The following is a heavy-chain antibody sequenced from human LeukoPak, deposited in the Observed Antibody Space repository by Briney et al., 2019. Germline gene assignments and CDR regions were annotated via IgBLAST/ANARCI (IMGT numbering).Heavy chain of an antibody. J-gene: IGHJ4*02. CDR3: ARENDYGDYGDFDY. D-gene: IGHD4-17*01. CDR2: ISSSSSYI. V-gene: IGHV3-21*01. CDR1: GFTFSIYS. Sequence: GGSLRLSCAASGFTFSIYSMNWVRQAPGKGLEWVSSISSSSSYIYYADSVKGRFTISRDNAKNSLYLQMNSLRAEDTAVYYCARENDYGDYGDFDYWGQGTLVTVSS.